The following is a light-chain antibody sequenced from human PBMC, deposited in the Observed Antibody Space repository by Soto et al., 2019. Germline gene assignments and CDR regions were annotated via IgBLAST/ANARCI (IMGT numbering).Light chain of an antibody. V-gene: IGLV1-36*01. CDR1: SSNIGNNA. CDR2: YDD. J-gene: IGLJ1*01. Sequence: QSVLTQPPSVSGAPRQRVTISYSGSSSNIGNNAVNWYQQLPGKAPKLLIYYDDLLPSWVSDRFSGSKSGTSASLAISGLQSEDEADYYCAAWDDSLNRHVFGTGTKVTVL. CDR3: AAWDDSLNRHV.